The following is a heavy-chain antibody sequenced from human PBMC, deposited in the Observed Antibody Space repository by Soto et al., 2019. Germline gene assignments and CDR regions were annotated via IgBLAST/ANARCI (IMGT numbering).Heavy chain of an antibody. V-gene: IGHV1-69*13. CDR2: IIPIFGTA. CDR1: GGTFSSYA. J-gene: IGHJ3*02. Sequence: SVKVSCKASGGTFSSYAISWVRQAPGQGLEWMGGIIPIFGTANYAQKFQGRVTITADESTSTAYMELSSLRSEDTAVYYCARYDSSGYDAFDIWGQGTMVTVSS. CDR3: ARYDSSGYDAFDI. D-gene: IGHD3-22*01.